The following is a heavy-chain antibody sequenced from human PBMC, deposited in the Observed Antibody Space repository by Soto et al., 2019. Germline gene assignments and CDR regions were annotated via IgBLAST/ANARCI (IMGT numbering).Heavy chain of an antibody. D-gene: IGHD6-6*01. CDR2: ISGSGGST. CDR3: AKNGAARLPAGGRFDP. J-gene: IGHJ5*02. CDR1: GFTFSSYA. V-gene: IGHV3-23*01. Sequence: GGSLRLSCAASGFTFSSYAMSWVRQAPGKGLEWVSAISGSGGSTYYADSVKGPFTISRDNSKNTLYLQMNSLRAEDTAVYYCAKNGAARLPAGGRFDPWGQGTLVTVSS.